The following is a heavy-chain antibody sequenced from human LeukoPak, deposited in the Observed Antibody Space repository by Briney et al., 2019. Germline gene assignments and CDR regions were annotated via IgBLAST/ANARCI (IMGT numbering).Heavy chain of an antibody. D-gene: IGHD3-22*01. J-gene: IGHJ4*02. CDR1: GGTFSSYA. CDR2: IIPIFGTA. Sequence: RASVKVSCKASGGTFSSYAISWVRQAPGQGLEWMGGIIPIFGTANYAQKFQGRVTITADESTSTAYMELSSLRSEDTAVYYCARATHYYDSSGYGMFDFDYWGQGTLVTVSS. V-gene: IGHV1-69*13. CDR3: ARATHYYDSSGYGMFDFDY.